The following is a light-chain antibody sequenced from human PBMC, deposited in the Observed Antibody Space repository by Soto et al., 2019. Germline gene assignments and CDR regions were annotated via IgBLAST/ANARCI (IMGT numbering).Light chain of an antibody. J-gene: IGKJ1*01. Sequence: DIQMTQSPSSLSASVGDRVTITCRASQNIGNYLHWYQQKPGKAPKLLIYAVSSLQTGVPSRFSGNGSGTDFTLTISSLQPEDFATFSCHPSYNGPTWTFGQGTKVEIK. CDR1: QNIGNY. CDR2: AVS. V-gene: IGKV1-39*01. CDR3: HPSYNGPTWT.